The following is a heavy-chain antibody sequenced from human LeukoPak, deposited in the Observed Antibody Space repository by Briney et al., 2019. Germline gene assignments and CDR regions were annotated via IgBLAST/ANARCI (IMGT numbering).Heavy chain of an antibody. V-gene: IGHV1-2*02. D-gene: IGHD7-27*01. CDR1: GHTFTGYY. CDR3: ARDMGTADWGIDY. Sequence: ASVKVSCKASGHTFTGYYMHWARQAPGQGLEWMGWINPNSGGTNYAQKFQGRVTMTRDTSISTAYMELSRLSSDDTAVYYCARDMGTADWGIDYWGQGTLVTVSS. CDR2: INPNSGGT. J-gene: IGHJ4*02.